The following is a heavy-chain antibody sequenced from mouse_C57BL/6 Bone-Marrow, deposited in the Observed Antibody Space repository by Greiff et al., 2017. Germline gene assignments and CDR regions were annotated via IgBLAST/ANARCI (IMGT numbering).Heavy chain of an antibody. D-gene: IGHD2-2*01. CDR3: ARATMVTTHYYAMDY. V-gene: IGHV1-81*01. Sequence: QVPLKESGAELARPGASVKLSCKASGYTFTSYGISWVKQRTGQGLEWIGEIYPRSGNTYYNEKFKGKATLTADKSSSTAYMELRSRTSEDAAVYFCARATMVTTHYYAMDYWGQGTSVTVSS. CDR1: GYTFTSYG. CDR2: IYPRSGNT. J-gene: IGHJ4*01.